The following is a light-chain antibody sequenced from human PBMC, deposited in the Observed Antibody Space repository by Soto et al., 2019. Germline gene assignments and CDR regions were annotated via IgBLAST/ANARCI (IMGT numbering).Light chain of an antibody. CDR3: QSYDSTLNRV. Sequence: QAVVTQPPSVSGAPGQRVTISCTGSSSNIGAGYDVPWYQQLPGTAPKLLIYDNNNRSSGVPDRFSGSKSGTSASLAIIGLQAEDEADYYCQSYDSTLNRVFGGGTKVTVL. V-gene: IGLV1-40*01. CDR1: SSNIGAGYD. CDR2: DNN. J-gene: IGLJ3*02.